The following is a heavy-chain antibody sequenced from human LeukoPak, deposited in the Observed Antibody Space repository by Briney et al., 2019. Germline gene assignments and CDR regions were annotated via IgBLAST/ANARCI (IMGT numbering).Heavy chain of an antibody. Sequence: SETLSLTCTVSGGSISRYYWSWIRQPPGKGLEWIGYIYYSGSTNYNPSLKSRVTISVDTSKNQFSLKLSSVTAADTAVYYCARHLYYYGSGSYYGMDVWGQGTTVTVSS. D-gene: IGHD3-10*01. CDR3: ARHLYYYGSGSYYGMDV. CDR2: IYYSGST. V-gene: IGHV4-59*08. CDR1: GGSISRYY. J-gene: IGHJ6*02.